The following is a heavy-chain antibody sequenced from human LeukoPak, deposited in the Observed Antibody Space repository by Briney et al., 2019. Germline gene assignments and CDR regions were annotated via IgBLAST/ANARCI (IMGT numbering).Heavy chain of an antibody. Sequence: ASVKVSCKASGYTFTSHHMHWVRQAPGQGLEWMGIINPSGGSTNYAQKFQGRVTITADKSTSTAYMELSSLRSEDTAVYYCARDDGGYCSSTSCPAAGWFDPWGQGTLVTVTS. D-gene: IGHD2-2*01. J-gene: IGHJ5*02. V-gene: IGHV1-46*01. CDR3: ARDDGGYCSSTSCPAAGWFDP. CDR1: GYTFTSHH. CDR2: INPSGGST.